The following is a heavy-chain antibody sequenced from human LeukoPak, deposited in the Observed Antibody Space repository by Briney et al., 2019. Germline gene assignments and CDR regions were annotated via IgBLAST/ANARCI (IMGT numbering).Heavy chain of an antibody. V-gene: IGHV4-59*08. CDR3: ARLEGIAAAGGYFDY. D-gene: IGHD6-13*01. Sequence: SETLSLTCTVSGGSLSSYYWSWIRQPPGKGLEWIGYIYYSGSTNYNPSLKSRVTISVDTSKNQFSLKLSSVTAADTAVYYCARLEGIAAAGGYFDYWGQGTLVTVSS. CDR2: IYYSGST. J-gene: IGHJ4*02. CDR1: GGSLSSYY.